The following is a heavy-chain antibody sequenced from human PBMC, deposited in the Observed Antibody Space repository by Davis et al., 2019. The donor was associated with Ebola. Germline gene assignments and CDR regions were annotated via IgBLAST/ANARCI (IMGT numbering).Heavy chain of an antibody. Sequence: GESLKISCAASGFTFTTYAMMWVRQAPGKGLEWVSSISSGVGVPYYADSVKDRFTISRDNSKNTLYLQMNNLRAEDTAVYYCARHASGDFWYFGLWGRGTLVTVSS. CDR1: GFTFTTYA. CDR2: ISSGVGVP. D-gene: IGHD4-17*01. J-gene: IGHJ2*01. CDR3: ARHASGDFWYFGL. V-gene: IGHV3-23*01.